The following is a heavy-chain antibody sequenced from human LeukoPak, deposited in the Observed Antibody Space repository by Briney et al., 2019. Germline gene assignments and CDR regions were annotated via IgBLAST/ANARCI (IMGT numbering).Heavy chain of an antibody. CDR2: IYYSGST. CDR1: DGSISSYY. Sequence: PSETLSLTCTVSDGSISSYYWSWIRQPPGKGLEWIGYIYYSGSTNYNPSLKSRVTISVDTSKNQFSLKLSSVTAADTAVYYCARGSRGYSYGYDYWGQGTLVTVSS. V-gene: IGHV4-59*01. J-gene: IGHJ4*02. CDR3: ARGSRGYSYGYDY. D-gene: IGHD5-18*01.